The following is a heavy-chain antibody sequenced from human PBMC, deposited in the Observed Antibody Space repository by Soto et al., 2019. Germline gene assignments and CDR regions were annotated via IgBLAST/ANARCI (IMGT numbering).Heavy chain of an antibody. J-gene: IGHJ3*02. D-gene: IGHD3-10*01. V-gene: IGHV4-30-4*01. CDR1: GGSISSGDYY. Sequence: QVQLQESGPGLVKPSQTLSLTCTVSGGSISSGDYYWSWIRQPPGKGLEWIGYIYHSGSTYYNPSLHRRLTISVGTYKNIALKLSSVAAADTAVYYCARVRRSGSYSMGDACDIWGQGTMVTVSS. CDR2: IYHSGST. CDR3: ARVRRSGSYSMGDACDI.